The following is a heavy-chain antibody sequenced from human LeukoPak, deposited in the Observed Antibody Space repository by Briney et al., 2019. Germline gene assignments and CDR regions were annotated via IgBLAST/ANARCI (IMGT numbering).Heavy chain of an antibody. J-gene: IGHJ6*03. CDR1: GSTFDDFA. CDR3: AKGSDYYYYYMDV. Sequence: GGCLRLSCAASGSTFDDFAMHWVRQAPGKGLEWVSGISWNSGSIGYADSVKGRFTISRDNAKNSLYLQMNSLRAEDTALYYCAKGSDYYYYYMDVWGKGTTVTVSS. V-gene: IGHV3-9*01. CDR2: ISWNSGSI.